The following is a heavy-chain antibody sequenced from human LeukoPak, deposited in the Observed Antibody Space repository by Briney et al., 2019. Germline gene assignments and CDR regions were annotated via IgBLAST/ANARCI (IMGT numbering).Heavy chain of an antibody. Sequence: PSETLSLTCAVPGGPFSGYFWSWIRQSSGKGLEWIGEIHNSGTTNYNPSLNSRVTISGDTSKHQFYLNLSSVTAADTAVYYCARRYYYNLGSFPFDFWGQGTLVTVSS. CDR3: ARRYYYNLGSFPFDF. D-gene: IGHD3-10*01. CDR2: IHNSGTT. V-gene: IGHV4-34*01. CDR1: GGPFSGYF. J-gene: IGHJ4*02.